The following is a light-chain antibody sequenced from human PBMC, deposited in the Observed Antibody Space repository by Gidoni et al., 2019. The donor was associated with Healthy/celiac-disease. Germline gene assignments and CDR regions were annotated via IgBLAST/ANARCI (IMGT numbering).Light chain of an antibody. CDR2: AAS. J-gene: IGKJ1*01. V-gene: IGKV1-27*01. Sequence: DLQMPQSPSSLSASVGDRVTITCRASQGISNYLAWYQQKPGKVPKLLIYAASTLHSGVPSRFSGSGSGTDFTLTISSLQPEDVATYYCQKYNSAPRTFGQGTKVEIK. CDR1: QGISNY. CDR3: QKYNSAPRT.